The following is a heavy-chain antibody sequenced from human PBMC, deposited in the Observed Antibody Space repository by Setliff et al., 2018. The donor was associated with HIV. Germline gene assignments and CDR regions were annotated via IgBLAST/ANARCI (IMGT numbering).Heavy chain of an antibody. D-gene: IGHD6-19*01. CDR1: GGSFSGYY. CDR3: ARVPGYSSGTSYMDV. Sequence: PSETLSLTCAVYGGSFSGYYWSRIRQTPGKGLAWIGEINHSGITKYNPSLKRRVTISVDTSKNQFSLKLRSVTAADTAVYYCARVPGYSSGTSYMDVWGKGTTVTVSS. V-gene: IGHV4-34*01. J-gene: IGHJ6*03. CDR2: INHSGIT.